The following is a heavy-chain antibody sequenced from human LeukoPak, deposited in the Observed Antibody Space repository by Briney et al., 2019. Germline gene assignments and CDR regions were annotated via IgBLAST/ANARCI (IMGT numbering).Heavy chain of an antibody. V-gene: IGHV3-30*02. D-gene: IGHD6-13*01. CDR1: GFSFSSYG. CDR2: IRYDGSNK. J-gene: IGHJ4*02. Sequence: PGGSLRLSCAASGFSFSSYGMHWVRQAPGKGLEWVAFIRYDGSNKYYAGSVKGRFTISRDNSKNTLYLQMNSLRAEDTAVYYCAKDQFGAAAGTRPDYWGQGTLVTVSS. CDR3: AKDQFGAAAGTRPDY.